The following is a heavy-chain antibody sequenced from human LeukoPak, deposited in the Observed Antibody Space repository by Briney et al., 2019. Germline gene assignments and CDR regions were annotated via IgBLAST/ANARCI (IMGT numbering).Heavy chain of an antibody. V-gene: IGHV1-3*01. D-gene: IGHD6-19*01. J-gene: IGHJ4*02. CDR2: INAGNGNT. CDR3: AVGFEWLGLFDY. CDR1: GYTFTSYA. Sequence: ASVKVSSKASGYTFTSYAMHWVRQAPGQRLEWMGWINAGNGNTKYSQKFQGRVTITRDTSASTAYMELSSLRSEDTAVYYCAVGFEWLGLFDYWGQGTLVTVSS.